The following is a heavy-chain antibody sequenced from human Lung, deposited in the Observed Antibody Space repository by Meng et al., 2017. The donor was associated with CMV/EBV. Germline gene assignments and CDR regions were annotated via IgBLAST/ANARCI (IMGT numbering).Heavy chain of an antibody. D-gene: IGHD3-9*01. J-gene: IGHJ4*02. V-gene: IGHV3-48*04. Sequence: GGSLRLXCAASGFTFSSHLMNWVRQAPGKGLEWLAIISGGSDTIHYADSVKGRFTISRDNGKDSLYLQMNSLRAEDTAVYYCARDWSRDVLTGSFDYWGQGXLVTVSS. CDR1: GFTFSSHL. CDR3: ARDWSRDVLTGSFDY. CDR2: ISGGSDTI.